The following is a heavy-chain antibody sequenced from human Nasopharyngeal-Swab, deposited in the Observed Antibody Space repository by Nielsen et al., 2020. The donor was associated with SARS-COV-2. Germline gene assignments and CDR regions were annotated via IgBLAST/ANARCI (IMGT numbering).Heavy chain of an antibody. CDR2: IWYDGSNK. J-gene: IGHJ4*02. Sequence: LKISCAASGFTFSSYGMHWVRQAPGKGLEWVAVIWYDGSNKYYADSVKGRFTISRDNSKNTVYLQMNSLRAEDTAVYYCAAAPSGDYGGYWGQGTLVTVSS. CDR3: AAAPSGDYGGY. V-gene: IGHV3-33*01. CDR1: GFTFSSYG. D-gene: IGHD4-23*01.